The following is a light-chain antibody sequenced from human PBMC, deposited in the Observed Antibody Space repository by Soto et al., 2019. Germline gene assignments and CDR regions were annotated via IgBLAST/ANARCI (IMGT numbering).Light chain of an antibody. J-gene: IGKJ4*01. V-gene: IGKV3-20*01. CDR2: DAS. CDR1: QSVDSTY. CDR3: QQYGSSQLI. Sequence: EIVLTQSPGTLSLSPGERATRSCRASQSVDSTYLAWYRQKPGQPPRLLIYDASTRATGIPDRFSGSGSGTDFTLTISRLEPEDFAVYYCQQYGSSQLIFGGGTKADIK.